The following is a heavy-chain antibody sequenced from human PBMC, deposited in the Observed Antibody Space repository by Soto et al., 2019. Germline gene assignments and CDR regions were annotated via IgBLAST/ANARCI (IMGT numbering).Heavy chain of an antibody. CDR1: GGSISSGDYY. CDR3: ARGTKLLWFGEGWFDP. Sequence: QVQLQESGPGLVKPSQTLSLTCTVSGGSISSGDYYWSWIRQPPGKGLEWIGYIYYSGSTYYNPSLKSRVTILVDTSKNQFSLKLSSVTAADTAVYYCARGTKLLWFGEGWFDPWGQGTLVTVSS. J-gene: IGHJ5*02. D-gene: IGHD3-10*01. V-gene: IGHV4-30-4*01. CDR2: IYYSGST.